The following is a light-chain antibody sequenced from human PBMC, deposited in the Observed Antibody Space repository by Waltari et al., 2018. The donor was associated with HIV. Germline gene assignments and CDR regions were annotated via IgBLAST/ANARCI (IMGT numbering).Light chain of an antibody. CDR3: QQTKSLRT. V-gene: IGKV1-12*01. CDR2: AAS. CDR1: QDISSW. Sequence: DIQLTQSPSSVSASVGDRVTITCRASQDISSWLAWYQQKPGKAPNLLIFAASNFHSGVPSRFGGSGSGTDFTLTISSLQPEDFATYYCQQTKSLRTFGGGTKVEIK. J-gene: IGKJ4*01.